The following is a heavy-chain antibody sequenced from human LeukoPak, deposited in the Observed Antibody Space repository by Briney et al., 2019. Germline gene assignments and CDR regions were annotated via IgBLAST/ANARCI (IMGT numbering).Heavy chain of an antibody. CDR2: ISYDGSNK. CDR3: ARATTAMVAGDAFDI. CDR1: GFTFSSYA. Sequence: GGSLRLSCAASGFTFSSYAMHWVRQAPGKGLEWVAVISYDGSNKNYADSVKGRFTISRDNSKNTLYLQMNSLRAEDTAVYYCARATTAMVAGDAFDIWGQGTMVTVSS. J-gene: IGHJ3*02. D-gene: IGHD5-18*01. V-gene: IGHV3-30*01.